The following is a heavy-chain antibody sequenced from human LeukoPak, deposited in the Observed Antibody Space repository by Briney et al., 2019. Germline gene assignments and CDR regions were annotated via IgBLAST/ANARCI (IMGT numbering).Heavy chain of an antibody. D-gene: IGHD3-22*01. J-gene: IGHJ4*02. CDR1: GYTLTELS. Sequence: ASVKVSCKVSGYTLTELSMHWVRQAPGKGLEWMGGFDPEDGETIYAQKFQGRVTMTEDTSTDKAYMELSSLRSEDTAVYYCATGVYYYDSSGYFGYWGQGTLVTVSS. V-gene: IGHV1-24*01. CDR3: ATGVYYYDSSGYFGY. CDR2: FDPEDGET.